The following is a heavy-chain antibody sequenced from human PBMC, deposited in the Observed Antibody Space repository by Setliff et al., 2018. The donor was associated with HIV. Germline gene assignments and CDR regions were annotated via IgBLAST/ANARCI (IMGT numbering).Heavy chain of an antibody. CDR3: ARDAAGGSGTYYNYFDY. V-gene: IGHV1-46*01. J-gene: IGHJ4*02. Sequence: ASVKVSCKASGYTFTSYYMHWVRQAPGQGLEWMGIINPSGGSTSHAQKFQGRVTMTRDTSTSTFYMELSSLRPEDTAVYYCARDAAGGSGTYYNYFDYWGQGTLVTVS. D-gene: IGHD3-10*01. CDR2: INPSGGST. CDR1: GYTFTSYY.